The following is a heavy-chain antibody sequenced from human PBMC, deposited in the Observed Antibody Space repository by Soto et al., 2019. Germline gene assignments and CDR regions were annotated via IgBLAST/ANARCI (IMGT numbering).Heavy chain of an antibody. D-gene: IGHD3-22*01. Sequence: QVQLVQSGAEVKKPESSVRVSCKASGGTFNSYAITWVRQAPGQGLEWMGGTIPMFGTTNYAEKFQGRVTISADESTNTAYMELSSLRSEDTAVYYCTRCGIWYHSSGYYLGIDCMDVWGQGTTVIVSS. CDR2: TIPMFGTT. CDR1: GGTFNSYA. V-gene: IGHV1-69*12. CDR3: TRCGIWYHSSGYYLGIDCMDV. J-gene: IGHJ6*02.